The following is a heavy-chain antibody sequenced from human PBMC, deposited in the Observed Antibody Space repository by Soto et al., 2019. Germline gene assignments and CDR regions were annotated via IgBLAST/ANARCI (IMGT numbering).Heavy chain of an antibody. D-gene: IGHD3-22*01. CDR2: IYYSGST. Sequence: SETLSLTCTVSGDSISSSSYYWGWILQPPGKGLEWIGSIYYSGSTYYNPSLKSRVTISVDTSKNQFSLKLSSVTAADTAVYYCARGWHDSSVYYYYGMDVWGQGTTVTVSS. CDR1: GDSISSSSYY. CDR3: ARGWHDSSVYYYYGMDV. V-gene: IGHV4-39*01. J-gene: IGHJ6*02.